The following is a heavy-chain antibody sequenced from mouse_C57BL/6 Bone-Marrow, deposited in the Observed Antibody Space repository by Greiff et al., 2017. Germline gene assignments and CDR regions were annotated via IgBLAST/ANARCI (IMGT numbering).Heavy chain of an antibody. CDR3: ARGYYGYGGDYFDY. D-gene: IGHD2-2*01. Sequence: QVQLKESGAELARPGASVKLSCTASGYTFTSYGISWVKQRTGQGLEWIGEIYPRSGNTYYNEKFKSKATLAADKSSSTAYMELRSLTSEDTAVYFGARGYYGYGGDYFDYWGQGTTLTVSS. V-gene: IGHV1-81*01. CDR2: IYPRSGNT. CDR1: GYTFTSYG. J-gene: IGHJ2*01.